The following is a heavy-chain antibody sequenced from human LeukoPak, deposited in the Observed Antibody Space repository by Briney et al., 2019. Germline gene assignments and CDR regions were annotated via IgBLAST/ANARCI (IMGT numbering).Heavy chain of an antibody. CDR3: ATGNYYDSRGYYTFGH. CDR2: INGEGSTT. Sequence: GALRLSCAASGFSFNKYWMHWGRHTPGKGLVRVSRINGEGSTTIYADSVKGGFTIYRDNAKNTLYLQMSSLRAEGTAVYYCATGNYYDSRGYYTFGHWGQGTLVTVSS. V-gene: IGHV3-74*01. D-gene: IGHD3-22*01. J-gene: IGHJ4*01. CDR1: GFSFNKYW.